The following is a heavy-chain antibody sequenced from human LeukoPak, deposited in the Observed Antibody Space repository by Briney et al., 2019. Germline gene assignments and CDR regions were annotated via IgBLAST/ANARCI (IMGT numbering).Heavy chain of an antibody. D-gene: IGHD3-22*01. Sequence: SETLSLTCTVSGGSISSYYWSWIRQPPGKGLEWIGYIYYSGSTNHNPSLKSRVTISVDTSKNQFSLKLSSVTAADTAVYYCARGDNYYDSSGYYAYWGQGTLVTVSS. CDR2: IYYSGST. J-gene: IGHJ4*02. CDR3: ARGDNYYDSSGYYAY. V-gene: IGHV4-59*01. CDR1: GGSISSYY.